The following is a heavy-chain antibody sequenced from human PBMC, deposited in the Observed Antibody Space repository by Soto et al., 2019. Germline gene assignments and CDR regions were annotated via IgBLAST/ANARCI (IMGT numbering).Heavy chain of an antibody. CDR1: GFTFSSYV. D-gene: IGHD2-2*01. Sequence: PGGSLGLCCAASGFTFSSYVMHGVRQAPGKGLEWVAVIWYDGSNKYYADSVKGRFTISRDNSKNTLYLQMNSLRAEDTAVYYCARDHGPALIPYYYYGMDVWGQGTTVTVSS. CDR2: IWYDGSNK. J-gene: IGHJ6*02. CDR3: ARDHGPALIPYYYYGMDV. V-gene: IGHV3-33*01.